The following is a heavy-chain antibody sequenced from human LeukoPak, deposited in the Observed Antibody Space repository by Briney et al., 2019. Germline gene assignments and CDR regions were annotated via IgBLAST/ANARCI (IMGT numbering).Heavy chain of an antibody. CDR3: ARDSRSNNWFDP. Sequence: SETLSLTCTVSGGSISSGGYYWSWIRQHPGKGLEWIGYIYYSGSTYYNPSLKSRVTISVDTSKNQFSLKLSSVTAADTAVYYCARDSRSNNWFDPWGQGTLVTVSS. CDR2: IYYSGST. V-gene: IGHV4-31*03. CDR1: GGSISSGGYY. J-gene: IGHJ5*02.